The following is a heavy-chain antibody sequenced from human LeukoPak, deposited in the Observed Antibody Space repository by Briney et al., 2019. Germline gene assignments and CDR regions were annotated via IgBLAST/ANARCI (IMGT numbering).Heavy chain of an antibody. CDR1: GFNFNTYE. J-gene: IGHJ4*02. Sequence: GGSLRLSCAASGFNFNTYEMNWVRQAPGKGLEWVSYICGRGTTKYYADSVKGRFTISRDNAENSLYLQMNDLRAEDTAVYYCARADRYGTTWYGRVDYWGQGTLVTVSS. CDR3: ARADRYGTTWYGRVDY. V-gene: IGHV3-48*03. CDR2: ICGRGTTK. D-gene: IGHD6-13*01.